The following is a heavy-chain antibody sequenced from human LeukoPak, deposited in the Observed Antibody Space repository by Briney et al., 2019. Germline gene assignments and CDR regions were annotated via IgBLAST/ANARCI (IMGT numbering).Heavy chain of an antibody. J-gene: IGHJ4*02. D-gene: IGHD3-3*01. CDR2: IYYSGST. Sequence: SETRSLTWAVDGGSFSGYYWGWIRQPPGKGLEWIGGIYYSGSTYYNPSLKGRVTISVDTSKNQFSLNLTSLTARGTAVVYFARVEVASSHYDFWGGYPTFFDYWGQGTMVTVS. CDR3: ARVEVASSHYDFWGGYPTFFDY. CDR1: GGSFSGYY. V-gene: IGHV4-34*01.